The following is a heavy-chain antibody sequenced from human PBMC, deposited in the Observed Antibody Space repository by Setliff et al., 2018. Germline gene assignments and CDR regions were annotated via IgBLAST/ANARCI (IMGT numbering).Heavy chain of an antibody. V-gene: IGHV3-48*03. CDR2: ISSSGSTI. D-gene: IGHD1-7*01. CDR1: GFTFRSYE. CDR3: ARAQAAYNWNYYVLGY. J-gene: IGHJ4*02. Sequence: PGGSLRLSCAASGFTFRSYEMNWVRQAPGKGLEWVSYISSSGSTIYYEDSVKGRFTISRDNAKNSLYLQTNSLRAEDTAVYYCARAQAAYNWNYYVLGYWGQGTLVTVSS.